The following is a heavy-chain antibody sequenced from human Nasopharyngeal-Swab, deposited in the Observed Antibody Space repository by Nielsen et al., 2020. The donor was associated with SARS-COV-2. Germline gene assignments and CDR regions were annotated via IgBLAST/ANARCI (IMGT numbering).Heavy chain of an antibody. J-gene: IGHJ4*02. CDR3: ARDRGGYSGYGHFDY. CDR1: GGSISSGGYY. V-gene: IGHV4-31*03. Sequence: SETLSLTCTVSGGSISSGGYYWSWIRQHPGKGLEWIGYIYYSGSTYYNPSLKSRVTISVDTSKNQFSLKLSSVTAADTAVYYYARDRGGYSGYGHFDYWGQGTLVTVSS. CDR2: IYYSGST. D-gene: IGHD5-12*01.